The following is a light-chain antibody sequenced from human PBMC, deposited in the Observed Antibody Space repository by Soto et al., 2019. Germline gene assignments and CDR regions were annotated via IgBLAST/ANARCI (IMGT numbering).Light chain of an antibody. CDR1: QRVNNIY. CDR3: QQYSSSGT. Sequence: FTHSPCTLSLSLLYRVTFSCLAGQRVNNIYVAWYQKKPGQAPRLLIYGASIGATGIPGRFGSSWSGTYFPITSSILEPEDATEYYCQQYSSSGTFGQGTKVDI. J-gene: IGKJ1*01. CDR2: GAS. V-gene: IGKV3-20*01.